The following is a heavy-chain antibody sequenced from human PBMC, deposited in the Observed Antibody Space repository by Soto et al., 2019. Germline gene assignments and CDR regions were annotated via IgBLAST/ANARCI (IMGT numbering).Heavy chain of an antibody. CDR1: GGSISSYY. V-gene: IGHV4-59*01. Sequence: SETLSLTCTVSGGSISSYYWSWIRQPPGKGLEWIGYIYYSGSTNYNPSLKSRVTISVDTSKNQFSLKLSSVTAADTAVYYCARGIVGYCSGGSCILRAPDYSGQGTLVTVSS. D-gene: IGHD2-15*01. J-gene: IGHJ4*02. CDR2: IYYSGST. CDR3: ARGIVGYCSGGSCILRAPDY.